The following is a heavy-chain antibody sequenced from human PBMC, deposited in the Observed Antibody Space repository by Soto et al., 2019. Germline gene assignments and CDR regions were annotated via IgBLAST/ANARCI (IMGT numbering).Heavy chain of an antibody. CDR1: GFTFSTYW. Sequence: GSLRLSCAASGFTFSTYWMSWVRQAPGKGLQWVANIKQDGSEEYYVDSVKGRFTISRDNAKNSLYLQMNSLRAEDTAVYYCARSNHDYVWGSYRQHFDYWGQGTLVTVSS. CDR3: ARSNHDYVWGSYRQHFDY. D-gene: IGHD3-16*02. J-gene: IGHJ4*02. V-gene: IGHV3-7*03. CDR2: IKQDGSEE.